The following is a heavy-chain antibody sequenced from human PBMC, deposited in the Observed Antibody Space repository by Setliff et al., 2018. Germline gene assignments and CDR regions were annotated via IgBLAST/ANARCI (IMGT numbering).Heavy chain of an antibody. D-gene: IGHD6-19*01. CDR1: GGSVNRGDGN. CDR2: INRRGST. J-gene: IGHJ6*03. Sequence: SETLSLTCTVSGGSVNRGDGNWNWLRQPAGKGLEWIGHINRRGSTKFTPSRKSRVTISLDKSKNQFSLNLTSVTAADTAVYYCARASSGWYSAYYYYMDVWGKGTTVTVSS. V-gene: IGHV4-61*09. CDR3: ARASSGWYSAYYYYMDV.